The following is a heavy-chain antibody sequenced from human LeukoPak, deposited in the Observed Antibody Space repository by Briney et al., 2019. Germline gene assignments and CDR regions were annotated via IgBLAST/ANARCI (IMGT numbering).Heavy chain of an antibody. Sequence: TSETLSLTCTVSGGSISSYYWSWIRQPPGKGLEWIGYIYYSGSTNYNPSLKSRVTISVDTSKNQFSLKLSSVTAADTAVYYCARHAPQLWQGGVDYWGQGTLVTVSS. V-gene: IGHV4-59*08. D-gene: IGHD5-18*01. CDR1: GGSISSYY. J-gene: IGHJ4*02. CDR2: IYYSGST. CDR3: ARHAPQLWQGGVDY.